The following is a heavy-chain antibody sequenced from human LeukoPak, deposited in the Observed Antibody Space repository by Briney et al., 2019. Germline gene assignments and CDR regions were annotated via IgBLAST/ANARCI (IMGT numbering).Heavy chain of an antibody. CDR2: ISSSSSYI. Sequence: GGSLRLSCAASGFTFSSYAMSWVRQAPGKGLEWVSSISSSSSYIYYADSVKGRFTISRDNAKNSLYLQMNSLRAEDTAVYYCARGRYSSGWYSPYDAFDIWGQGTVVTVSS. V-gene: IGHV3-21*01. D-gene: IGHD6-19*01. CDR3: ARGRYSSGWYSPYDAFDI. J-gene: IGHJ3*02. CDR1: GFTFSSYA.